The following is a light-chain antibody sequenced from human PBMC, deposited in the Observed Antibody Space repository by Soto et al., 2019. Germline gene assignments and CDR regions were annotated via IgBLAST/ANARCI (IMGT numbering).Light chain of an antibody. V-gene: IGKV1-5*01. CDR3: QQYNSYLFT. J-gene: IGKJ3*01. Sequence: DIQMTQSRSTLSASVGDRVTITCRASQSISSWLAWYQQKPGKAPKLLIYDASSLDSGVPSRFSGSGSGTEFTLTIISLQPDDFANYYCQQYNSYLFTFGPGTKVDIK. CDR1: QSISSW. CDR2: DAS.